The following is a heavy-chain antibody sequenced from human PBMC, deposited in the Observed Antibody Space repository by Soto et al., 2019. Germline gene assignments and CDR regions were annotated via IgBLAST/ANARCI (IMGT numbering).Heavy chain of an antibody. CDR2: IIPILGIA. Sequence: QVQLVQSGAEVKKPGSSVKVSCKASGGTFSSYTISWVRQAPGQGLGWMGRIIPILGIANYAQKFQGRVTITADKSTSTAYMELSSLRSEDTAVYYCARDIDGIAARYGIWFDPWGQGTLVTVSS. CDR3: ARDIDGIAARYGIWFDP. J-gene: IGHJ5*02. D-gene: IGHD6-6*01. V-gene: IGHV1-69*08. CDR1: GGTFSSYT.